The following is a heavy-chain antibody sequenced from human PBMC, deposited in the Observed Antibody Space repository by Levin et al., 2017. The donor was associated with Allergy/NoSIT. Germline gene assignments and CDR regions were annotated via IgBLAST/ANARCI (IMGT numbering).Heavy chain of an antibody. Sequence: PSETLSLTCTVSGGSISSSSYCWGWIRQPPGKGLEWIGSIYYTGSAYYNPSLNSRVTISVDTSKNHFSLKLSSVTAADTAVYYCARDYYGSGSPPADAFDIWGQGTMVTVS. V-gene: IGHV4-39*07. CDR2: IYYTGSA. CDR3: ARDYYGSGSPPADAFDI. D-gene: IGHD3-10*01. CDR1: GGSISSSSYC. J-gene: IGHJ3*02.